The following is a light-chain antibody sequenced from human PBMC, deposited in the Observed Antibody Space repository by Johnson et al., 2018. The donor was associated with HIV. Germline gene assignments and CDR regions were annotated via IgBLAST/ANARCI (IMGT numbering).Light chain of an antibody. Sequence: QSVLTQPPSVSAAPRQKVTISCSGSSSNIGNNYVSWYQHLPGTAPKLLIYDNNKRPSGIPDRFSGSTSGTSATLGITGLQPGDEADYYCGAWDGSLSVYVFGTGTKVTVL. V-gene: IGLV1-51*01. CDR2: DNN. CDR3: GAWDGSLSVYV. J-gene: IGLJ1*01. CDR1: SSNIGNNY.